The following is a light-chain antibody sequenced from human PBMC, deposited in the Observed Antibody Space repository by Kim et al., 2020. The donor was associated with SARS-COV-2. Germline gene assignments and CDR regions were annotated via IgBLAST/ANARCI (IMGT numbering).Light chain of an antibody. Sequence: EIVLTLSPATLSLSPGERATLSCRASQSISSYLAWYQQRPGQAPRLLIYDASNRATGILARFSGSGSGTDFTHTISSLEPDDFAVYYCQQHANWTPVTFGQETRLRI. CDR3: QQHANWTPVT. V-gene: IGKV3-11*01. J-gene: IGKJ5*01. CDR2: DAS. CDR1: QSISSY.